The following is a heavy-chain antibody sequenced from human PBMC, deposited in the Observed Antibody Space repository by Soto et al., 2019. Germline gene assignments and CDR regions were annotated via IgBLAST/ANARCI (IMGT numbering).Heavy chain of an antibody. CDR2: INPEGSAE. J-gene: IGHJ4*02. CDR1: RFTFSSSW. V-gene: IGHV3-7*02. Sequence: EMQLVESGGALVQPGGSLRLSCAASRFTFSSSWMAWVRQAPGKGLEWVANINPEGSAEYYVDSVKGRFTISRDNAKNSLYLQMNSLRLEDTALYYCARHGVWCFDFWGQGTLVSISS. CDR3: ARHGVWCFDF. D-gene: IGHD2-8*02.